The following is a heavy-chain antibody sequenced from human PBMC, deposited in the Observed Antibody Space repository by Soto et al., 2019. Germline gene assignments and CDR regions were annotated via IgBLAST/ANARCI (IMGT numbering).Heavy chain of an antibody. CDR3: ARRYGGNFDY. CDR2: IYQSGST. J-gene: IGHJ4*02. D-gene: IGHD1-26*01. V-gene: IGHV4-4*02. CDR1: GGAISSSKW. Sequence: SETLSLTCAVSGGAISSSKWWSWVRQPPGKGLEWIGEIYQSGSTNYNPSLESRVRMSVDKSRNQFSLKLTSVSAADTAVYYCARRYGGNFDYWGQGTLVTVSS.